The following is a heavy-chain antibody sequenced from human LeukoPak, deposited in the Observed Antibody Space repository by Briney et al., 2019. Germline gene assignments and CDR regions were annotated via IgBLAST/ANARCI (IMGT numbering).Heavy chain of an antibody. Sequence: ASVKVSCKVSGYTLTELSMHWVRQAPGKGLEWMGGFDPEDGETIYAQKFQGRVTMTEDTSTDTAYMELSSLGSEDTAVYYCATLRYCSSTSCYWYFDYWGQGTLVTVSS. D-gene: IGHD2-2*01. J-gene: IGHJ4*02. CDR1: GYTLTELS. CDR3: ATLRYCSSTSCYWYFDY. V-gene: IGHV1-24*01. CDR2: FDPEDGET.